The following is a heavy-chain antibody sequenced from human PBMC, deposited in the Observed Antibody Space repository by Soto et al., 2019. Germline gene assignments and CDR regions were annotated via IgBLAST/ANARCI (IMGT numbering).Heavy chain of an antibody. CDR3: ARDYHSSSSNWFDP. D-gene: IGHD6-6*01. J-gene: IGHJ5*02. V-gene: IGHV1-2*04. CDR1: GYTFTGYY. CDR2: INPNSGGT. Sequence: ASVKVSCKASGYTFTGYYMHWVRQAPGQGLEWMGWINPNSGGTNYAQKFQGWVTMTRDTSISTAYMELSRLRSDDTAVYYCARDYHSSSSNWFDPWGQGILVSVSS.